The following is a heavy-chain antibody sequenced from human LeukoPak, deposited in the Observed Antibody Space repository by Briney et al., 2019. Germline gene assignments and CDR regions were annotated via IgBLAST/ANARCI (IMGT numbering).Heavy chain of an antibody. J-gene: IGHJ4*02. CDR2: ISGSGGNT. CDR3: AKWPGVVVVTTGDYFDY. CDR1: GFTFNNYA. V-gene: IGHV3-23*01. D-gene: IGHD3-22*01. Sequence: GGSLRLSCAASGFTFNNYAMSWVRQAPGKGLEWVSAISGSGGNTFYADSVKGRFTISRDNSKNTLYLQMNSLRAEDSAVYYCAKWPGVVVVTTGDYFDYWGQGTLVTVSS.